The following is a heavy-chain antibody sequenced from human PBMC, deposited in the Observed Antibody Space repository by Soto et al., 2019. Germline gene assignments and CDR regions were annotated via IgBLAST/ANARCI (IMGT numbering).Heavy chain of an antibody. CDR3: ERSGYGYYGRMPYYYGMDV. V-gene: IGHV1-18*01. Sequence: ASVKVSCKASGYTFTSYGISWVRQAPGQGLEWMGWISAYNGNTNYAQKLQGRVTMTTDTSTSTAYMELRSLRSNDTAVYYCERSGYGYYGRMPYYYGMDVWGQGTTVTVSS. CDR2: ISAYNGNT. CDR1: GYTFTSYG. J-gene: IGHJ6*02. D-gene: IGHD4-17*01.